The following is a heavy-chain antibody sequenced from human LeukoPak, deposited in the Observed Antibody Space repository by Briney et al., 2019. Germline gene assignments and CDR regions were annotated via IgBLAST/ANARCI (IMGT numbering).Heavy chain of an antibody. J-gene: IGHJ3*02. CDR3: ARGSVVRGGLAFDI. Sequence: GASVKVSCKASGYTFTSYDINWVRQATGQGLEWMGWMNPNSGNTGYAQKFQGRVTITRNTSISTAYMELSSLRSEDTAVYYCARGSVVRGGLAFDIWGQGTMVTVSS. CDR1: GYTFTSYD. D-gene: IGHD3-10*02. CDR2: MNPNSGNT. V-gene: IGHV1-8*03.